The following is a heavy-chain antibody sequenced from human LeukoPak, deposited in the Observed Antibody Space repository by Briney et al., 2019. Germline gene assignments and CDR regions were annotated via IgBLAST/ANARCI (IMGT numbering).Heavy chain of an antibody. CDR2: IYQTESP. CDR1: VRPLSSRDG. D-gene: IGHD2-15*01. J-gene: IGHJ4*02. CDR3: ERAQKCIGSRCLPDY. V-gene: IGHV4-4*02. Sequence: PSETLSLTCTLSVRPLSSRDGWSWVRQPPGKGLEWIAYIYQTESPKYNASLQSRVTRSLDRSKNQFSLKLTSVTAAATAVYYYERAQKCIGSRCLPDYWGQGALVTVSS.